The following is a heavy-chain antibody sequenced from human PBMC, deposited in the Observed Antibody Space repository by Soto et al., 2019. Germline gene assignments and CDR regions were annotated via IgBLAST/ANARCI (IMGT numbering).Heavy chain of an antibody. CDR2: VSHTGAT. D-gene: IGHD2-15*01. V-gene: IGHV4-61*01. Sequence: QVQMQESGPGLVKPSETLSLTCTVSGGSISRERFYWTWIRQPPGKGLEWIGYVSHTGATDHNPSLQTRVDRSVDTARNQYSLNPRSLTAAATAVSFCDRGLSSAPTTDFEVWGAVTLVSVAA. CDR3: DRGLSSAPTTDFEV. J-gene: IGHJ4*02. CDR1: GGSISRERFY.